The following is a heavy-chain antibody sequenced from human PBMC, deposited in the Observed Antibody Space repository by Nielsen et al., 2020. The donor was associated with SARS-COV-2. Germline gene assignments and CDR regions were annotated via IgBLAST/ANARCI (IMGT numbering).Heavy chain of an antibody. CDR1: GFNFNNYA. Sequence: GESLKISCAASGFNFNNYAITWVRQAPGKGLEWVSTFCVAGPNTYYADSVKGRFTISRDNSKNTLYLQMDSLRADDTAVYYCARNEAAHGMETNWYDHWGQGTPVTVSS. CDR3: ARNEAAHGMETNWYDH. D-gene: IGHD6-13*01. J-gene: IGHJ5*02. V-gene: IGHV3-23*01. CDR2: FCVAGPNT.